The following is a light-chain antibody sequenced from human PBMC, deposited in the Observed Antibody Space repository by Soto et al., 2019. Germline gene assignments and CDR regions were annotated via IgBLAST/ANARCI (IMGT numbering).Light chain of an antibody. V-gene: IGLV1-40*01. CDR3: QSYDSSLSGYV. CDR1: SSKFGAVYD. Sequence: QSVLTQPPSVSGAPGQRATISCPGSSSKFGAVYDVPGYHQLPGPPPNLLIFGNSNRPSGVPARFFGSKSATSASLAITGLQAENEADYSCQSYDSSLSGYVFGTGTKVTVL. CDR2: GNS. J-gene: IGLJ1*01.